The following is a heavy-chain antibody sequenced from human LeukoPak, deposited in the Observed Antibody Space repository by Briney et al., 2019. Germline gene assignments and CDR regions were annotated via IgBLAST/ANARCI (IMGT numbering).Heavy chain of an antibody. J-gene: IGHJ4*02. V-gene: IGHV3-21*01. D-gene: IGHD3-22*01. CDR3: ARDSGYYDSSGYPSHHFDY. CDR1: GFTFSSYS. Sequence: GGSLRLSCAASGFTFSSYSMNWVRQAPGKGLEWFSSISSSSSYIYYADSVKGRFTISRDNAKNSLYLQMNSLRAEDTAVYYCARDSGYYDSSGYPSHHFDYWGQGTLVTVSS. CDR2: ISSSSSYI.